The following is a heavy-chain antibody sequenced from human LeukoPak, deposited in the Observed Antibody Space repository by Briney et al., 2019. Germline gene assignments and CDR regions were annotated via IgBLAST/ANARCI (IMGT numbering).Heavy chain of an antibody. D-gene: IGHD2-15*01. CDR2: IYSGGST. CDR1: GFTVSSNY. V-gene: IGHV3-53*01. CDR3: AKDLRAIVVLEAYDI. Sequence: GGSLRLSCAASGFTVSSNYMSWVRQAPGKGLEWVSVIYSGGSTYYADSVKGRFTISRDNSKNTLYLQMNSLRAEDTASYYCAKDLRAIVVLEAYDIWGQGTMVTVS. J-gene: IGHJ3*02.